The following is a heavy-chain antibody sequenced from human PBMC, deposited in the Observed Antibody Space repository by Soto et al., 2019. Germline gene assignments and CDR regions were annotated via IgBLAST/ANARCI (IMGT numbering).Heavy chain of an antibody. J-gene: IGHJ4*02. V-gene: IGHV4-59*12. CDR3: ARDKITGLFDY. CDR1: GGSISSYY. Sequence: SETLSLTCTVSGGSISSYYWSWIRQPPGKGLEWIGYIYYSGSTNYNPSLKSRVTISVDTSKNQFSLKLTSVTAADTAVYYCARDKITGLFDYWGEGTLVTVSS. CDR2: IYYSGST. D-gene: IGHD2-8*02.